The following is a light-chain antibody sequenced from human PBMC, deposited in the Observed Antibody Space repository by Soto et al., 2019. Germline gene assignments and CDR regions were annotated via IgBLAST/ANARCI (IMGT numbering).Light chain of an antibody. J-gene: IGKJ4*01. Sequence: EIVLTQSPGTLSLSPRERATLSCRASQSISNNYVAWYQQKPGQAPRLLIYGASNRASGIPDRFSGSASGTDFPLTINRLEREDFAVYHCQQYGSAFLTFGGGTKVDIK. CDR2: GAS. V-gene: IGKV3-20*01. CDR3: QQYGSAFLT. CDR1: QSISNNY.